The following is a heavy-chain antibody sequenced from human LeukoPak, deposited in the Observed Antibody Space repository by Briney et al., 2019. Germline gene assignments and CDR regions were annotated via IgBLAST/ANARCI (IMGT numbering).Heavy chain of an antibody. Sequence: SQTLSLTCPVSGGSISSGGYSWSWIPHPPGKGLEWIGYNYHSGSTYYNPSLKSRVTISVDRSKNQFSLKLSSVTAADTAVYYCARAIPGGVLDYWGQGTLVTVSS. J-gene: IGHJ4*02. CDR2: NYHSGST. CDR1: GGSISSGGYS. D-gene: IGHD4/OR15-4a*01. CDR3: ARAIPGGVLDY. V-gene: IGHV4-30-2*01.